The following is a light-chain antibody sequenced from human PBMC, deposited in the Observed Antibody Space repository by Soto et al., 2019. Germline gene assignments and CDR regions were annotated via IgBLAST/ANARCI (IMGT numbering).Light chain of an antibody. CDR3: QLGT. J-gene: IGKJ3*01. CDR2: GAS. Sequence: EIVLTQSPGTLSLSPGERATLSCRASQSVSSSYLAWYQQKPGQAPRLLIYGASSRATGIPDRFSGSGSGTDFTLTISRLEPEYFAVYYCQLGTFGPGTKVDIK. CDR1: QSVSSSY. V-gene: IGKV3-20*01.